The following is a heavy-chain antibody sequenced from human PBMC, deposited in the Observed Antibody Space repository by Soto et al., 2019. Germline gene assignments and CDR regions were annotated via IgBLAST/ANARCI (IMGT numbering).Heavy chain of an antibody. CDR2: INPNNGST. V-gene: IGHV1-2*02. CDR1: GYTFTGYY. J-gene: IGHJ4*02. CDR3: SRVDPGETSPFDH. D-gene: IGHD3-10*01. Sequence: ASVKVSCKASGYTFTGYYMHWVRQAPGQGLEWMGWINPNNGSTNYAQKFQGRVTMTRDTSTSTAYMELSSLRSDDTAVYYCSRVDPGETSPFDHWGQGTLVTVSS.